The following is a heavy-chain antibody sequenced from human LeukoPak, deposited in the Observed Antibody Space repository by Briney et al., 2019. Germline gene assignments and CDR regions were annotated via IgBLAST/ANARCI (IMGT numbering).Heavy chain of an antibody. CDR2: INWNGGST. Sequence: GGSLRLSCAASVFTLDDYGMSWVRRAPGKGLEWVSGINWNGGSTGYADSVKGRFTISRDNAKNSLYLQMNSLRAEDTALYYCARAQYNSSGYYYPRWGQGTLVTVSS. V-gene: IGHV3-20*04. J-gene: IGHJ4*02. CDR1: VFTLDDYG. CDR3: ARAQYNSSGYYYPR. D-gene: IGHD3-22*01.